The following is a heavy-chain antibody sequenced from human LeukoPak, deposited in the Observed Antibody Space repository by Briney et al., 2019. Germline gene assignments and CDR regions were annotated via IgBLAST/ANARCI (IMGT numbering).Heavy chain of an antibody. CDR3: ARDGTTTDDY. CDR2: INPNSGGT. CDR1: GYTFTGYY. Sequence: ASVKVSCKASGYTFTGYYMHWVRQAPGQGLEWMGWINPNSGGTNYAQKFQGRVTMTRDTSTSTAYMDLRSLTSDDTAVYYCARDGTTTDDYWGQGTLVTVSS. J-gene: IGHJ4*02. D-gene: IGHD1-26*01. V-gene: IGHV1-2*02.